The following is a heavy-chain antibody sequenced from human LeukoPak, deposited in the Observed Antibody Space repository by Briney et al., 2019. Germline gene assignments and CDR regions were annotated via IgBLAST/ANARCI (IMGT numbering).Heavy chain of an antibody. CDR2: IKQDGSEK. J-gene: IGHJ4*02. CDR1: GFTFSNYW. V-gene: IGHV3-7*01. CDR3: ARVYHSTSGRAIDY. Sequence: PGGSLRLSCAASGFTFSNYWMSWVRQAPGKGLEWVANIKQDGSEKYYVDSVKGRFTISRDNAKNELYLQMNSLRAEDTAVYYCARVYHSTSGRAIDYWGQGTLVTVPS. D-gene: IGHD6-6*01.